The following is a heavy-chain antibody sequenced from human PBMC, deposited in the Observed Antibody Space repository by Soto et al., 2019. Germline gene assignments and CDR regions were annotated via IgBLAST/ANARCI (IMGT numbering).Heavy chain of an antibody. CDR3: ARDKITGLFDY. CDR1: GGSISSSTYY. Sequence: SETLSLTCTVSGGSISSSTYYWGWIRQSPGKGLEWIGSINYSGSTYHNPSLKSRVTISVDTSKNQFSLKLTSVTAADTAVYYCARDKITGLFDYWGQGTLVTVSS. J-gene: IGHJ4*02. D-gene: IGHD2-8*02. CDR2: INYSGST. V-gene: IGHV4-39*07.